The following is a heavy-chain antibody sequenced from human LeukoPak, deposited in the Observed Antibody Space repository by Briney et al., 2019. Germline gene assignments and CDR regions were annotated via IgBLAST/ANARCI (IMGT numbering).Heavy chain of an antibody. Sequence: GGSLRLSCAGSGFTFNDHAMSWVRQAPGKGLEWVSSISGSGGSTYYADYVKGRSTISRDNSKNVVYFEMHSLRGEDTAVYFCARGGQNFDFWRFDYWGQGTLV. V-gene: IGHV3-23*01. D-gene: IGHD3-3*01. CDR3: ARGGQNFDFWRFDY. CDR1: GFTFNDHA. CDR2: ISGSGGST. J-gene: IGHJ4*02.